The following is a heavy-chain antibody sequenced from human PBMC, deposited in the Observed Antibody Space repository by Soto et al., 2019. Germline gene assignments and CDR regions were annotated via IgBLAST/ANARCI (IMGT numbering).Heavy chain of an antibody. J-gene: IGHJ6*02. D-gene: IGHD3-10*01. CDR3: AREGGSGNYRYYAMDV. CDR1: GGTFSSYA. Sequence: QVQLVQSGAEVKKPGSSVKVSCKASGGTFSSYAISWVRQAPGQGLEWMGGIIPSFGTANYAQKFQGRVTITADESTSTAYMELSSLRSEDTAVYYCAREGGSGNYRYYAMDVWGQGTTVTVSS. CDR2: IIPSFGTA. V-gene: IGHV1-69*12.